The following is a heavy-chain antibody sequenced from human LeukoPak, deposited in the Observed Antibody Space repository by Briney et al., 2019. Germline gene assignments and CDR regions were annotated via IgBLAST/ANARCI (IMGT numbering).Heavy chain of an antibody. Sequence: GGSLRLSCAASGFTFSSYGMHWVRQAPGKGLEWVANIKQDGSEKYYVDSVKGRFTISRDNAKNSLYLQMNSLRAEDTAVYYCARGLTIFGVVDDAFDIWGQGTMVTVSS. J-gene: IGHJ3*02. CDR2: IKQDGSEK. CDR3: ARGLTIFGVVDDAFDI. V-gene: IGHV3-7*01. D-gene: IGHD3-3*01. CDR1: GFTFSSYG.